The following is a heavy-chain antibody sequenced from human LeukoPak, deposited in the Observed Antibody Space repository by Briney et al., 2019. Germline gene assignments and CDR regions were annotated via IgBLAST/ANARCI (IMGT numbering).Heavy chain of an antibody. CDR1: DDSISSYY. D-gene: IGHD2-2*01. Sequence: PSETLSLTCTVSDDSISSYYWSWIRQSPGKGLEWIGYIYYSGSTNYNPSLKSRVTISVDTSKNQFSLKLSSVTAADTAVYYCARGYCRGTSCNRYTFDMWGQGTMVTVSS. CDR2: IYYSGST. CDR3: ARGYCRGTSCNRYTFDM. J-gene: IGHJ3*02. V-gene: IGHV4-59*01.